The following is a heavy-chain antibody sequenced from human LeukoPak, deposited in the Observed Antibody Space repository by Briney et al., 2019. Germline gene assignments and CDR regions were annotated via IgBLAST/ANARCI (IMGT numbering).Heavy chain of an antibody. CDR1: GGSFSGYY. CDR2: INHSGST. D-gene: IGHD6-13*01. J-gene: IGHJ4*02. Sequence: PSETLSLTCAVYGGSFSGYYWSWIRQPPGKGLEWIGEINHSGSTNYNPSLKSRVTISVDTSKNQFSLKLSSVTAADTAVYYCARDRYSSSWSYNDYWGQGTLVTVSS. CDR3: ARDRYSSSWSYNDY. V-gene: IGHV4-34*01.